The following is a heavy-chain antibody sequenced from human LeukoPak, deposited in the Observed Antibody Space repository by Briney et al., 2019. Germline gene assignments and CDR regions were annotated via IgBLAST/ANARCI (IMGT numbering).Heavy chain of an antibody. Sequence: QTGGSLRLSCAASGFTFSSYNINWVRQAPGKRLEWVSYISGSSRTIYYADSVKGRFTISRDNAKNSLYLQMNSLRDKDTAMYYCARPRVLGNCVGSSCYAFDIWGQGTMVTVSS. V-gene: IGHV3-48*02. J-gene: IGHJ3*02. D-gene: IGHD2-15*01. CDR1: GFTFSSYN. CDR2: ISGSSRTI. CDR3: ARPRVLGNCVGSSCYAFDI.